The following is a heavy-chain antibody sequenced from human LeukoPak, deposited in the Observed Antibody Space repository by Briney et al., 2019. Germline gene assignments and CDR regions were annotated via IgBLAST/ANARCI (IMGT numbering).Heavy chain of an antibody. Sequence: GESLKISCKGSGYSFTSYWIGWVRQMPGKGLEWMGIIYPGDSDTRYSPSFQGQVTISADKSISTAYLQWSSLKVSDTAMYYCASSYCSGGSCYPKHLDYWGQGTLVTVSS. CDR2: IYPGDSDT. J-gene: IGHJ4*02. V-gene: IGHV5-51*01. D-gene: IGHD2-15*01. CDR1: GYSFTSYW. CDR3: ASSYCSGGSCYPKHLDY.